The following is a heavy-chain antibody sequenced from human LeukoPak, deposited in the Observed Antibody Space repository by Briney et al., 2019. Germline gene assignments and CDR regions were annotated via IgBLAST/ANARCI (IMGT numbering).Heavy chain of an antibody. CDR1: GFTFSNYG. D-gene: IGHD1-26*01. Sequence: PGGSLRLSCATSGFTFSNYGMHWVRQAPGKGLEWVATIREGGSDKYYVDSLKGRFAIFRDNAKTSLYLHMNSLRAEDTAVYYCARESLLGGLDFWGQGTLVIVSS. V-gene: IGHV3-7*01. CDR2: IREGGSDK. CDR3: ARESLLGGLDF. J-gene: IGHJ4*02.